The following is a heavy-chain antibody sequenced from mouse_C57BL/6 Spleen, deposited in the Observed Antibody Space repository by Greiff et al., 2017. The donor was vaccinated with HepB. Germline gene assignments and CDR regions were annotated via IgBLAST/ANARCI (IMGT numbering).Heavy chain of an antibody. V-gene: IGHV1-50*01. CDR2: IDPSDSYT. CDR1: GYTFTSYW. Sequence: QVQLQQSGAELVKPGASVKLSCKASGYTFTSYWMQWVKQRPGQGLEWIGEIDPSDSYTNYNQKFKGKATLTVDTSSSTAYRQLSSLTSEVSAVYYCARDYGSSYVGYWGQGTTLTVSS. CDR3: ARDYGSSYVGY. J-gene: IGHJ2*01. D-gene: IGHD1-1*01.